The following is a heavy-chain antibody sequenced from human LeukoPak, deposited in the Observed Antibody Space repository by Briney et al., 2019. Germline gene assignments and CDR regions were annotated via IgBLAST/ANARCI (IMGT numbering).Heavy chain of an antibody. CDR2: IYYSGST. CDR3: ARVEGATAFDI. Sequence: PSETLSLTCTVSGGSITSGSFYWAWIRQSAGKGLEWIGYIYYSGSTNYNPSLKSRVTISVDTSKNQFSLKLSSVTAADTAVYYCARVEGATAFDIWGQGTMVTVSS. D-gene: IGHD1-26*01. J-gene: IGHJ3*02. V-gene: IGHV4-61*10. CDR1: GGSITSGSFY.